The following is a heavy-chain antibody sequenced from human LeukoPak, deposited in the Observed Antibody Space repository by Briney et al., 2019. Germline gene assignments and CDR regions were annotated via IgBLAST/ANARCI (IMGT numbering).Heavy chain of an antibody. D-gene: IGHD2-2*01. V-gene: IGHV4-61*08. Sequence: SETLSLTCTVSGGSITNLDYYWTWIRQPPGKGLEWIGYVYYNGSTSYNPSLKSRVTISVDTSKNQFSLKLSSVTAADTAVYYCARDRSSTSLLYYYYMDVWGKGTTVTVSS. CDR3: ARDRSSTSLLYYYYMDV. CDR1: GGSITNLDYY. CDR2: VYYNGST. J-gene: IGHJ6*03.